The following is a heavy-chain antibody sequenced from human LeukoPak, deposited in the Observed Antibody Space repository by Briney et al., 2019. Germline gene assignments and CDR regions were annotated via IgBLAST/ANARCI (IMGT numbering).Heavy chain of an antibody. CDR3: VRRHGDYEVRFDY. J-gene: IGHJ4*02. V-gene: IGHV4-38-2*01. CDR2: IYHTGST. Sequence: PSETLSLTCAVSGYSISDGYYWDWIRQPPGKGLEWIGSIYHTGSTYYSPSLKSRLTLSVDTSKNQFSLKLSSVTAADTAMYYCVRRHGDYEVRFDYSGQGTLVTVSS. D-gene: IGHD4-17*01. CDR1: GYSISDGYY.